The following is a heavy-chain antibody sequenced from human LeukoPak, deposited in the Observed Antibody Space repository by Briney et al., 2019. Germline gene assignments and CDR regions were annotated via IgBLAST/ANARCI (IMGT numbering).Heavy chain of an antibody. Sequence: SVKVSCKASGGTFSSYTFSWVRQAPGQGLEWMGRIVPMFGTANYAQNFQGRVTITADESTSTVYMELSSLRSEDTAVYSCARAYCGGDCLPGYWGQGTLVTVSS. CDR1: GGTFSSYT. CDR2: IVPMFGTA. D-gene: IGHD2-21*02. CDR3: ARAYCGGDCLPGY. V-gene: IGHV1-69*13. J-gene: IGHJ4*02.